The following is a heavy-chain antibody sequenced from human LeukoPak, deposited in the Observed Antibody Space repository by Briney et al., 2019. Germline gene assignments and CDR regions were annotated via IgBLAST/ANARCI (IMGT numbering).Heavy chain of an antibody. V-gene: IGHV3-48*04. Sequence: GGSLRLSCAASGFSFSIYSMNWVRKAPGKGLEWVSYISSSTSTIYYADSVKGRFTISRDNAKNSLYLQMNSLRAEDTAMYYCARYCSGGSCFDNWGQGTLVTVSS. CDR2: ISSSTSTI. J-gene: IGHJ4*02. CDR1: GFSFSIYS. CDR3: ARYCSGGSCFDN. D-gene: IGHD2-15*01.